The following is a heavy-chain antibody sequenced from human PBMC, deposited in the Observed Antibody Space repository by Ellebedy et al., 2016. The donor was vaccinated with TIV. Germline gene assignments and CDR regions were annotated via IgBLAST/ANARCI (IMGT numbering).Heavy chain of an antibody. CDR1: GLIFSNFA. Sequence: PGGSLRLSCAASGLIFSNFAMSWVRQAPGKGLEWVSVIYSGGSAYYADSVRGRFSVSRDNSKNMLYLHMTGLRVDDTAVYHCARGFGSGNYYNTDWGQGTLVVVS. J-gene: IGHJ1*01. CDR2: IYSGGSA. D-gene: IGHD3-10*01. V-gene: IGHV3-66*01. CDR3: ARGFGSGNYYNTD.